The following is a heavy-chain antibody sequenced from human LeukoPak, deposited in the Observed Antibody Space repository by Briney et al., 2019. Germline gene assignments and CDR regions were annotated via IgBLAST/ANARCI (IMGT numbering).Heavy chain of an antibody. CDR1: GITFSSYS. J-gene: IGHJ4*02. Sequence: GGSLRLSCAASGITFSSYSMNWVRQAPGKGLEWVSFISTSSSYTYYADSVKGRFTISRDNAKSSLYLQMNSLRAEDTAVYYCASHYYGSGTYYRGHYFDYWGQGTLVTVSS. D-gene: IGHD3-10*01. V-gene: IGHV3-21*01. CDR3: ASHYYGSGTYYRGHYFDY. CDR2: ISTSSSYT.